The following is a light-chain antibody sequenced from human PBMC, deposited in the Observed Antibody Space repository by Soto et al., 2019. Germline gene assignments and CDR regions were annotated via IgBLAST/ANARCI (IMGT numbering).Light chain of an antibody. V-gene: IGKV3-11*01. CDR3: QQRSSWPLT. Sequence: EIVLTQSPATLSLSPGETATLSCRASQSVSSSLAWYQQKPGQTPRHLIYDASNRATGIPARFSGSGSGTDFTLTVSSLAPEDFAVYFCQQRSSWPLTFGGGTKVEIK. CDR2: DAS. CDR1: QSVSSS. J-gene: IGKJ4*01.